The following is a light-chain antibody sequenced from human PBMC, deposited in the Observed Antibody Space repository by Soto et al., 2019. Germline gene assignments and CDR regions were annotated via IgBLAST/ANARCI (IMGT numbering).Light chain of an antibody. J-gene: IGKJ5*01. V-gene: IGKV1-39*01. CDR2: AAS. Sequence: DIQLTQSPSSLSASVGDRVAITCRVGQTISDYLNWYQQKPGTAPKLLIYAASTLQSGVPSRFSGSRSGTDFTLTISSLHPEDVATYYCQQTFSAPSITFGQGTRLEI. CDR1: QTISDY. CDR3: QQTFSAPSIT.